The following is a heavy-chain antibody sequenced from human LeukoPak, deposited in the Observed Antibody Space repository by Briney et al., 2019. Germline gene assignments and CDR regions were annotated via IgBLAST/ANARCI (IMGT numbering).Heavy chain of an antibody. J-gene: IGHJ4*02. CDR3: ARQRYDGTQGLSYDS. CDR2: VYTRGST. V-gene: IGHV4-61*02. D-gene: IGHD3-22*01. Sequence: RASETLSLTCSVSGASISSGSYYWTWIRQPAGKGLEWLGRVYTRGSTNHNPSLKSRLTISVDTSKNQLSLTLSSVTAADTAVYYCARQRYDGTQGLSYDSWGQGTLVTVSS. CDR1: GASISSGSYY.